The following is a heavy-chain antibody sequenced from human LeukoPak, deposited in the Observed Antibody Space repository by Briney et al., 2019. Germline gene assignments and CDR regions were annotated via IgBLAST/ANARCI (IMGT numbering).Heavy chain of an antibody. CDR3: ARGNPGDIVALDY. CDR2: IYTSGST. CDR1: SGSISSYY. Sequence: PSETLSLTCTVSSGSISSYYWSWIRQPAGKGLEWIGRIYTSGSTNYNPSLKSRVTMSVDTSKNQFSLQLNSVTPEDTAVYYCARGNPGDIVALDYWGQGTLVTVSS. V-gene: IGHV4-4*07. J-gene: IGHJ4*02. D-gene: IGHD5-12*01.